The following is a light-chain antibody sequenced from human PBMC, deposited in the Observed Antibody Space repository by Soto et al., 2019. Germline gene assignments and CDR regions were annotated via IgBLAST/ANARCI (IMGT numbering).Light chain of an antibody. CDR1: SSDVGGYNY. V-gene: IGLV2-8*01. CDR3: SSYAGSNNFVV. Sequence: QSALTQPPSASGPPGQSVTISCTGTSSDVGGYNYVSWYQQHPGKAPKLMIYEVSKRPSGVPDRFSGSKSGNTASLTVSGLQAEEEADYYCSSYAGSNNFVVFGGGTKLTVL. CDR2: EVS. J-gene: IGLJ2*01.